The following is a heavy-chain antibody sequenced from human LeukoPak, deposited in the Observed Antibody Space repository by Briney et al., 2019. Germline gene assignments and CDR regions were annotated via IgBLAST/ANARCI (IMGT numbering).Heavy chain of an antibody. CDR2: IYHSGST. CDR3: ARDRSYSGGSCSYYFDY. D-gene: IGHD2-15*01. Sequence: SETLSLTCTVSGYSISSGYYWGWIRQPPGKGLECIGSIYHSGSTYYNPSLKSRVTISVDTSKNQFSLKLSSVTAADTAVYYCARDRSYSGGSCSYYFDYWGQGTLVTVSS. CDR1: GYSISSGYY. V-gene: IGHV4-38-2*02. J-gene: IGHJ4*02.